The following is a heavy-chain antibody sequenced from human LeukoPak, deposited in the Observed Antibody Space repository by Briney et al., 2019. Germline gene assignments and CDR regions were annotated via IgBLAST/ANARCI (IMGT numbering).Heavy chain of an antibody. CDR2: ISGSGGST. CDR3: AKVPILGDLTTPDYYMDV. J-gene: IGHJ6*03. D-gene: IGHD4-17*01. CDR1: GFTFSSYG. V-gene: IGHV3-23*01. Sequence: GGSLRLSCAASGFTFSSYGMSWVRQAPGKGLEWVSAISGSGGSTYYADSVKGRFTISRDNSKNTLYLQMNSLRAEDTAVYYCAKVPILGDLTTPDYYMDVWGKGTTVTVSS.